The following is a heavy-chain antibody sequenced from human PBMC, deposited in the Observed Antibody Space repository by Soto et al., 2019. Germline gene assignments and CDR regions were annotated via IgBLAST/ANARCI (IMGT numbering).Heavy chain of an antibody. CDR3: ARSREFDY. CDR1: GGSLSGATYS. V-gene: IGHV4-30-2*01. Sequence: SETLSLTCGVSGGSLSGATYSWNWIRQPPGKGLEWIGYIFPSGTTYYNPSLKSRVTIXXXXSXNXFXLXXXSLTAADTAVYYCARSREFDYWSQGTLVTVSS. CDR2: IFPSGTT. J-gene: IGHJ4*02.